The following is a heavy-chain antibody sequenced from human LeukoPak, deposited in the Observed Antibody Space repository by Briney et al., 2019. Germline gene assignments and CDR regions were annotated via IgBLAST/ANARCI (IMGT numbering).Heavy chain of an antibody. V-gene: IGHV1-69*06. CDR3: ARGLWEQLGNLVFGYFDY. J-gene: IGHJ4*02. CDR2: IIPIFGTA. Sequence: SVKVSCKASGGTFSSYAISWVRQAPGQGLEWMGGIIPIFGTANYAQKFQGRVTITADKSTSTAYMELSSLRSEDTAVYYCARGLWEQLGNLVFGYFDYWGQGTLVTVSS. CDR1: GGTFSSYA. D-gene: IGHD6-6*01.